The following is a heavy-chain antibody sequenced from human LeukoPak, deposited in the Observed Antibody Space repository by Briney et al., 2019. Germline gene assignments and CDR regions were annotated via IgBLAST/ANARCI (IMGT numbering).Heavy chain of an antibody. D-gene: IGHD3-10*01. Sequence: PSQTLSLTCTVSGGSISSGGYYWSWIRQHPGKGLEWIGYIYYSGSTYYNPSLKSRVTISVDTSKNQFSLKLSSVTAADTAVYYCARGMRITMVRGVIINAFDIWGQGTMVTVSS. V-gene: IGHV4-31*03. CDR2: IYYSGST. CDR1: GGSISSGGYY. CDR3: ARGMRITMVRGVIINAFDI. J-gene: IGHJ3*02.